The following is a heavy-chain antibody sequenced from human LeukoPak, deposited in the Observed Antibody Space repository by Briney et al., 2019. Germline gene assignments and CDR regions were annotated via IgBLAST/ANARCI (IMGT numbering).Heavy chain of an antibody. CDR3: ARDICSSTSCYTGRFDY. J-gene: IGHJ4*02. CDR1: GFTFSSYA. Sequence: GGSLRLSCAASGFTFSSYAMHWVRQAPGKGLEWVAVISYDGSNKYYADSVKGRFTISRDNSKNTLYLQMNSLRAEDTAVYYCARDICSSTSCYTGRFDYWGQGTLVTVSS. D-gene: IGHD2-2*02. V-gene: IGHV3-30-3*01. CDR2: ISYDGSNK.